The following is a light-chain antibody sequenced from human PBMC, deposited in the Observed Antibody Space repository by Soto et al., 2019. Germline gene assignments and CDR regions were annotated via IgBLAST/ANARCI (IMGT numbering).Light chain of an antibody. Sequence: QSALTQPASVSGSPGQSITISCTGSSSDVGGYNYVSWYQQHPGKAPKLMIYDVNNRPSGVSNRFSGSKSGNTASLTISGLQAEDEADYYCSSYASNYRGVFGGGTKLTVL. CDR2: DVN. J-gene: IGLJ2*01. CDR1: SSDVGGYNY. V-gene: IGLV2-14*03. CDR3: SSYASNYRGV.